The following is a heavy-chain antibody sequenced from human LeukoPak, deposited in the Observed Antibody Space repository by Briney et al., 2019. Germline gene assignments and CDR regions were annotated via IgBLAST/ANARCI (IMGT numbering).Heavy chain of an antibody. J-gene: IGHJ4*02. Sequence: GGSLRLSCEASGFTFSDYRMNWVRQAPGEGLEWLSYITSTSDTIYYADSVKGRFTSSRDNAKNSVYLQMNSLRAEDTAVYYCARSSGYPFFDYWGQGTLVTVSS. D-gene: IGHD3-22*01. V-gene: IGHV3-48*01. CDR2: ITSTSDTI. CDR1: GFTFSDYR. CDR3: ARSSGYPFFDY.